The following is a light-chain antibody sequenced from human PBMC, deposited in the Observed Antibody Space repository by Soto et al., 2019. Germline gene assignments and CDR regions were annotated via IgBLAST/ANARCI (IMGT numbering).Light chain of an antibody. J-gene: IGKJ4*01. CDR1: QSISNS. V-gene: IGKV1-39*01. CDR2: TTS. CDR3: QQRYSNHPT. Sequence: DSQMTQSPSSLSSSVGDRVTITCRASQSISNSLYWYQQKPGKAPNLLIYTTSSLQNGVPSRFIGSGIGTAFTLTIRQLQQDDCATYYRQQRYSNHPTFGGRTNVDLK.